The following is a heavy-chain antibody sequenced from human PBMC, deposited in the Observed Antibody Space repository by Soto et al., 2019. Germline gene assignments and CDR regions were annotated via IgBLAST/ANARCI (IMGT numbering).Heavy chain of an antibody. J-gene: IGHJ5*02. CDR3: ARDVTAMVTCWFDP. D-gene: IGHD5-18*01. CDR1: GYTFTSYA. V-gene: IGHV1-3*01. CDR2: INAGNGNT. Sequence: ASVKVSCKASGYTFTSYAMHWVRQAPGQRLEWMGWINAGNGNTKYSQKFQGRVTITRDTSASTAYMELSSLRSDDTAVYYCARDVTAMVTCWFDPWGQGTLVTVSS.